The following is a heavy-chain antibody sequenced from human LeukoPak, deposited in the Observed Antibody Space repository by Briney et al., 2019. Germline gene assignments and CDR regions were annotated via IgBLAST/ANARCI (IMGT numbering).Heavy chain of an antibody. CDR1: GGSISSGDYY. J-gene: IGHJ5*02. Sequence: SSQTLSLTCTVSGGSISSGDYYWSWIRQPPGKGLEWIAYMYYSGSTYYNPSLKSRVTMSADTSKNQLSLKLSSVTAADTAVYYCARPCYYDSRIDPWGQGILVTVSS. V-gene: IGHV4-30-4*01. CDR3: ARPCYYDSRIDP. D-gene: IGHD3-22*01. CDR2: MYYSGST.